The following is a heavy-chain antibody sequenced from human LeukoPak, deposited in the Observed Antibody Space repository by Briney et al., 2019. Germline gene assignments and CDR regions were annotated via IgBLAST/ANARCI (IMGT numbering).Heavy chain of an antibody. CDR3: ASRTTVPPTFDP. Sequence: SETLSLTCTVSGGSISSSSYYWGWIRQPPGKGLEWIGNIFYSGSTFYNPSLESRVTISVDTSKNQFSLKLSSVTAADTAVYYCASRTTVPPTFDPWGQGTLVTVSS. D-gene: IGHD4-17*01. CDR1: GGSISSSSYY. J-gene: IGHJ5*02. V-gene: IGHV4-39*01. CDR2: IFYSGST.